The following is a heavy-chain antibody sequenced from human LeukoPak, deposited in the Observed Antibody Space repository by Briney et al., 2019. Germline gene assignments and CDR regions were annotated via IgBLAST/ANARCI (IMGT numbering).Heavy chain of an antibody. D-gene: IGHD5-12*01. V-gene: IGHV3-23*01. CDR1: GFSFNNYA. Sequence: TGGSLRLSCAASGFSFNNYAMNWVRQAPGKGLEWVSIIIASSGSTFYADSVKGRFTISRDNSKNTLYLQMNSLRVKDTAVYYCAKGGYDFVEVAYFDFWGQGTLVTVSS. J-gene: IGHJ4*02. CDR2: IIASSGST. CDR3: AKGGYDFVEVAYFDF.